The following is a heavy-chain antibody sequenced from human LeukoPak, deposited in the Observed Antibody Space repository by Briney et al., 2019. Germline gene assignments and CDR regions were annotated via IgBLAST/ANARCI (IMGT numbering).Heavy chain of an antibody. J-gene: IGHJ5*02. V-gene: IGHV4-39*02. Sequence: SETLSLTCTVSGGSISSSSYFWGWIRQPAGKGLEWIGSIYHVGNSYYNPSLKSRVTISIDTSNNHFSLRLRSVTAADTAVYYCAREGTDRSSWYHWFDPWGQGTLVTVSS. CDR1: GGSISSSSYF. CDR3: AREGTDRSSWYHWFDP. CDR2: IYHVGNS. D-gene: IGHD6-13*01.